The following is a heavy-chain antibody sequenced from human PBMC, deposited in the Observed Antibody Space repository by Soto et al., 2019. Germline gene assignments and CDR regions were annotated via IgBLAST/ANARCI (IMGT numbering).Heavy chain of an antibody. V-gene: IGHV1-18*01. CDR1: GFTFSNYG. CDR3: ARKGRGYGDLDS. D-gene: IGHD2-21*02. CDR2: VSAYNGNT. Sequence: QVHLVQSGAAVKTPGASVKVSCKTSGFTFSNYGINWVRQAPGQGLEWMGWVSAYNGNTNYAQKFKGRVTMTADTATATAYLELTTLTAHDTSVYYCARKGRGYGDLDSWGQGTPVIVSP. J-gene: IGHJ4*02.